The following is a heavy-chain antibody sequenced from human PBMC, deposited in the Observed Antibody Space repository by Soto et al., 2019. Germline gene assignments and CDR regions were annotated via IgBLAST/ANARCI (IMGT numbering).Heavy chain of an antibody. CDR3: TTEGFLEWLFPFDY. V-gene: IGHV3-15*01. CDR1: GFTFSNAW. J-gene: IGHJ4*02. D-gene: IGHD3-3*01. Sequence: GGSLRLSCAASGFTFSNAWMSWVRQAPGKGLEWVGRIKSKTDGGTTDYAAPVKGRFTISRGDSKNTLYLQMNSLKTEDTAVYYCTTEGFLEWLFPFDYWGQGTLVTVSS. CDR2: IKSKTDGGTT.